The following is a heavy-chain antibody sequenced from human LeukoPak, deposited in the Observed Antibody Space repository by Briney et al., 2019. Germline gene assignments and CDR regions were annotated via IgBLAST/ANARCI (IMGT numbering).Heavy chain of an antibody. Sequence: GQXVXWXGGIIPICGRAKYAQKFKGRVTITGDKSTSTAYMELSRLRYEDTAVYYCARTSSGYYYDSSGFYYYMDVWGKGTTVTVSS. J-gene: IGHJ6*03. V-gene: IGHV1-69*06. D-gene: IGHD3-22*01. CDR3: ARTSSGYYYDSSGFYYYMDV. CDR2: IIPICGRA.